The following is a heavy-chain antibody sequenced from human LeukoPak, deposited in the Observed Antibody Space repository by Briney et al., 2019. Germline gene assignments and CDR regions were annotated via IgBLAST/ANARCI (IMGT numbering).Heavy chain of an antibody. J-gene: IGHJ4*02. CDR1: TDSFSTYH. V-gene: IGHV4-59*01. CDR3: CRDSYYFDY. CDR2: FFDSGRT. Sequence: SETLSLSCNVSTDSFSTYHWSWIRQPPGEGLQWIGDFFDSGRTNYNLSLKSRVTISADMSKNQFSLKLISVTAADTAVYYCCRDSYYFDYWDQGTLVTVSS.